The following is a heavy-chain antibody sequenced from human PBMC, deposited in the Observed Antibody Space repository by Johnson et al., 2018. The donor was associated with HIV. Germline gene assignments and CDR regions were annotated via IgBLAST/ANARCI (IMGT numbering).Heavy chain of an antibody. D-gene: IGHD4-17*01. V-gene: IGHV3-30-3*01. CDR3: ARGDYGDYGRDAFDI. J-gene: IGHJ3*02. CDR2: ISYDGSNK. Sequence: QVQLVESGGGLVKPGGSLRLSCAASGFTFSTHALHWVRQAPGKGLEWVAFISYDGSNKYYEDSVKGRFTISRDNSKNTLYLQMNSLRAEDSAVYYCARGDYGDYGRDAFDIWGQGTMVTVSS. CDR1: GFTFSTHA.